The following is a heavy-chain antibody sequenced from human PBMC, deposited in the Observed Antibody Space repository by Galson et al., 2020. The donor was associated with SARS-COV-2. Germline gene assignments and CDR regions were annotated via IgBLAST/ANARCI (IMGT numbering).Heavy chain of an antibody. CDR3: AKYVVDTVHHSGHYGMDV. J-gene: IGHJ6*02. Sequence: KISCKASGGTFSSYAISWVRQAPGQGLEWMGGIIPIFGTANYAQKFQGRVTITADESTSTAYMELSSLRSEDTAVYYCAKYVVDTVHHSGHYGMDVWGQGTTVTVSS. CDR2: IIPIFGTA. CDR1: GGTFSSYA. V-gene: IGHV1-69*01. D-gene: IGHD5-18*01.